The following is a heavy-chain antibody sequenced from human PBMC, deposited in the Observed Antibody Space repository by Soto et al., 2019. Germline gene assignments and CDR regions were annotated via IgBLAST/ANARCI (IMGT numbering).Heavy chain of an antibody. Sequence: GGSLRLSCAASGFTFSSYAMHWVRQAPGKGLEWVAVISYDGSNKYYADSVKGRFTISRDNSKNTLYLQMNSLRAEDTAVYYCARVFVEMATIYAFDIWGQGTMVTVSS. J-gene: IGHJ3*02. CDR1: GFTFSSYA. D-gene: IGHD5-12*01. V-gene: IGHV3-30*04. CDR2: ISYDGSNK. CDR3: ARVFVEMATIYAFDI.